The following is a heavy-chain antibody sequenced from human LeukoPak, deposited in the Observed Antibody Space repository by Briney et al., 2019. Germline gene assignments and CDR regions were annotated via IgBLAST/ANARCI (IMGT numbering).Heavy chain of an antibody. CDR3: ARERGTFFIVVPAAGRGYMDV. J-gene: IGHJ6*03. CDR1: GFTFSSYS. V-gene: IGHV3-48*01. D-gene: IGHD2-2*01. CDR2: ISSSSSTI. Sequence: PGGSLRLSCAASGFTFSSYSMNWVRQAPGKGLEWVSYISSSSSTIYYADSVKGRFTISRDNAKNSLYLQMNSLRAEDTAVYYCARERGTFFIVVPAAGRGYMDVWGKGTTVTVSS.